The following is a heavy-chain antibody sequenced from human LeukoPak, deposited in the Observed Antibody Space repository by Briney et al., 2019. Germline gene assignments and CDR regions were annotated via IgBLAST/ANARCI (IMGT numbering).Heavy chain of an antibody. CDR1: GYTFTGHY. Sequence: GASVKVSCKASGYTFTGHYMHWVRQAPGQGLEWMGWINPKSGGTEYAQEIQGRVTMTRDTSISTAYMELSSLRSDDTAVYYCARQEYQLVDDAFDIWGQGTVVTVSS. CDR2: INPKSGGT. D-gene: IGHD2-2*01. J-gene: IGHJ3*02. CDR3: ARQEYQLVDDAFDI. V-gene: IGHV1-2*02.